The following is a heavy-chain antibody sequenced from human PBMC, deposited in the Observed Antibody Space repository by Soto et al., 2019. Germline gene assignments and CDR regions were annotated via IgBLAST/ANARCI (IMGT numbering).Heavy chain of an antibody. CDR1: GGSISSGGYY. Sequence: SETLSLTCTVSGGSISSGGYYWSWIRQHPGKGLEWIGYIYYSGSTYYNPSLKSRVTISVDTSKNQFSLKLSSVTAADTAVYYCARVKGKSGGKWFDPWGEGTPVTVSS. CDR3: ARVKGKSGGKWFDP. J-gene: IGHJ5*02. V-gene: IGHV4-31*03. CDR2: IYYSGST. D-gene: IGHD3-16*01.